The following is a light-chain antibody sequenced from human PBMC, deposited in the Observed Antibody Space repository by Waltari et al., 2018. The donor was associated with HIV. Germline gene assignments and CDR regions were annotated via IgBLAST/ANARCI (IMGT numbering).Light chain of an antibody. CDR1: QSVSTY. CDR2: GAS. Sequence: DIQLPQSPSSLSASVADTITVTCRATQSVSTYLNWYHAKPGKAPRLLIYGASSLQSGVTARFSGRGSCTDFTVTISSLQLEDCAVDYCQQSYSHPRSFGPGSKVDI. J-gene: IGKJ3*01. CDR3: QQSYSHPRS. V-gene: IGKV1-39*01.